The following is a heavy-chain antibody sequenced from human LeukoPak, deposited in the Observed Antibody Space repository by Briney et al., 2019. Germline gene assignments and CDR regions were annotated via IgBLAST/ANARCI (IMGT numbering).Heavy chain of an antibody. CDR1: GFTFSNHV. CDR2: IWYDGSNK. CDR3: ARDQDQYFDY. J-gene: IGHJ4*02. D-gene: IGHD2-2*01. V-gene: IGHV3-33*01. Sequence: QPGRSLRLSCAASGFTFSNHVMDSVPHGPGKGLEWVVVIWYDGSNKYYGKSVRARFAISRDNSKTTVYLEMNRLRAEDTAVYHCARDQDQYFDYWGRGTLVTVSS.